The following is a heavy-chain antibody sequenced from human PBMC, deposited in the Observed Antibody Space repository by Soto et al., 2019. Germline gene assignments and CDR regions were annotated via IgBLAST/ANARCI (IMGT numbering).Heavy chain of an antibody. CDR1: GGSFSGYY. J-gene: IGHJ4*02. CDR2: IYYSGST. V-gene: IGHV4-31*11. Sequence: SETLSLTCAVYGGSFSGYYWSWIRQHPGKGLEWIGYIYYSGSTYYNPSLKGRVTISVDTSKNQFSLKLSSVTAAGTAVYYCARVIVAVAGTFDYWGQGXLVTVYS. D-gene: IGHD6-19*01. CDR3: ARVIVAVAGTFDY.